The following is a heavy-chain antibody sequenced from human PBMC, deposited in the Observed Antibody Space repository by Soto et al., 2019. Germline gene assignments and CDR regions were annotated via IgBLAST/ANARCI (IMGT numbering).Heavy chain of an antibody. CDR3: ARDRGGVASNWFDP. D-gene: IGHD3-10*01. V-gene: IGHV4-59*01. Sequence: QVQLQESGPGLVKPSETLSLTCTVSGGSISSYYWSWIRQPPGKGLEWIGYIHYSGSTKYNPSLKXRVTISVDTSKNQFSLKLSSVTAADTAVYYCARDRGGVASNWFDPWGQGTLVTVSS. CDR2: IHYSGST. J-gene: IGHJ5*02. CDR1: GGSISSYY.